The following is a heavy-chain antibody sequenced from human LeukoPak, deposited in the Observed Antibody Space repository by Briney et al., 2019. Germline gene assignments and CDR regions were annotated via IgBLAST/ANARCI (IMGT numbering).Heavy chain of an antibody. CDR2: INPNSGGT. CDR1: GYTFTCYY. Sequence: ASVKVSCKASGYTFTCYYLYWVRQAPGQGLDWMGRINPNSGGTNYAQKFQGRVTMTRDTSISTAYMELSSLRSDDTAVFYCARRIAAAGHFDYWGQGTLVTVSS. CDR3: ARRIAAAGHFDY. D-gene: IGHD6-13*01. J-gene: IGHJ4*02. V-gene: IGHV1-2*06.